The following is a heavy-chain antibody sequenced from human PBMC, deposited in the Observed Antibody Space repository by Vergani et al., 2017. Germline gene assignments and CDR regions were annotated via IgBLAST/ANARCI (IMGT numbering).Heavy chain of an antibody. D-gene: IGHD2-15*01. CDR2: ISGSGGNT. J-gene: IGHJ6*02. CDR1: GFTFSSYA. CDR3: AKARDPNCNGGNCYSYYYGLDL. V-gene: IGHV3-23*04. Sequence: EVQLVESGGGLVKRGGSLRLSCAASGFTFSSYAMSWVRQAPGKGLQWVSAISGSGGNTFYTDSVKGRFTISRDNSKDTLYLQMNSLRVEDTAIYYCAKARDPNCNGGNCYSYYYGLDLWGQGTTVTVSS.